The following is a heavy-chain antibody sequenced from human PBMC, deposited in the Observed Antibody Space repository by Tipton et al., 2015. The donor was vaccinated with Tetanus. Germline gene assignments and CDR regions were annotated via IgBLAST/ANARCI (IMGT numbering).Heavy chain of an antibody. CDR3: ARTPDYYYGMDV. J-gene: IGHJ6*02. V-gene: IGHV4-30-4*01. CDR1: GDSLSNGDYY. Sequence: GLVKPSETLSLTCTVSGDSLSNGDYYWSWIRQPPGKGLESIGYIYYSGSTYYNPSLKSRVTISTDKSKNQVSLRLNSVTAADTAVYFCARTPDYYYGMDVWGQGTTVTVSS. CDR2: IYYSGST.